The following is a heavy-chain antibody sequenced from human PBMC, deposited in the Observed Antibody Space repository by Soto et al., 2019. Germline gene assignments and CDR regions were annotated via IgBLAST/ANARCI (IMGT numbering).Heavy chain of an antibody. V-gene: IGHV1-18*01. J-gene: IGHJ5*02. CDR1: GYTFTSYG. Sequence: QVQLVQSGAEVKKPGASVKVSCKASGYTFTSYGISWVRQAPGQGLEWMGWSSAYSGNTNYAQKLQGRVTMTTDTPTSTAYMELRSLRSDDTAVYYWARDKGAYCGGDCYSTWFDPWGQGTLVTVSS. CDR3: ARDKGAYCGGDCYSTWFDP. D-gene: IGHD2-21*02. CDR2: SSAYSGNT.